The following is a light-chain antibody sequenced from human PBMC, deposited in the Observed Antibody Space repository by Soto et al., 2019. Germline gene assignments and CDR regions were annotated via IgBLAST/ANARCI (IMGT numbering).Light chain of an antibody. Sequence: EIVLTQSPATLSLSPGERATLSCRASQNVRSYLAWYQQKPGQAPRLPIHDAISRATGIPARFSGSGSGTDFTLTISSLEPEDFAVYYCQQRTNWPTSTFGQGTRLEIK. V-gene: IGKV3-11*01. CDR2: DAI. J-gene: IGKJ5*01. CDR3: QQRTNWPTST. CDR1: QNVRSY.